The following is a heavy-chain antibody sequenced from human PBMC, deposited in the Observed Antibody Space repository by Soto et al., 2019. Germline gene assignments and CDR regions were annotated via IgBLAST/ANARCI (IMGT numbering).Heavy chain of an antibody. Sequence: SETLSLTCAVYGGSFSGYYWSWIRQPPGKGLEWIGEINHSGSTNYNPSLKSRVTISVDTSKNQFSLKLSSVTAADTAVYYCATSRRYGDEYFDYWGQGTLVTVSS. CDR1: GGSFSGYY. CDR2: INHSGST. D-gene: IGHD4-17*01. CDR3: ATSRRYGDEYFDY. J-gene: IGHJ4*02. V-gene: IGHV4-34*01.